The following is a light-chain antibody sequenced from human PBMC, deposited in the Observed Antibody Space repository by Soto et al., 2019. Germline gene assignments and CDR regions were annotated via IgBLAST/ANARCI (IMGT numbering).Light chain of an antibody. CDR3: QQYGSSPLT. J-gene: IGKJ4*01. CDR1: QSVSSSY. V-gene: IGKV3-20*01. CDR2: GAS. Sequence: EIGLTQSQGTLSLSPGERATRACRASQSVSSSYLAWYQQKPGQAPRLLIYGASSRATGIPDRFSGSGSGTDFTLTISRLEPEDFAVYFCQQYGSSPLTFGGGTKVEIK.